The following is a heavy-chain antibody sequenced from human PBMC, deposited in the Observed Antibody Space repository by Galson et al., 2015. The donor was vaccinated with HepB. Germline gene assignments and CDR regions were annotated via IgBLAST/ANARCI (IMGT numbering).Heavy chain of an antibody. V-gene: IGHV3-23*01. D-gene: IGHD6-19*01. J-gene: IGHJ4*02. CDR3: AKGGAVPGTSTFDY. CDR2: ISGSGGNT. CDR1: GFTFRNYA. Sequence: SLRLSCAASGFTFRNYAMTWVRQAPGKGLEWVSSISGSGGNTFYADSVKGRFTISRDNSKNTVSLQMDSLGVEDTAVYYCAKGGAVPGTSTFDYWGQGNLVIVSS.